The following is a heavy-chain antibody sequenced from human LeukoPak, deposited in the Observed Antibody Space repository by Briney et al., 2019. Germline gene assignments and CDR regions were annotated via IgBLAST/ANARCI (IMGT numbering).Heavy chain of an antibody. CDR2: ITSSGSTI. J-gene: IGHJ4*02. CDR1: RFTFSSYA. Sequence: GGSLRLSCAASRFTFSSYAMSWVRQAPGKGLEWVSCITSSGSTIYYADSVKGRFTISRDNAKNSLDLQMNSLRVEDTAIYYCARDKVSGPTLLDYWGQGTLVTVSS. CDR3: ARDKVSGPTLLDY. D-gene: IGHD5/OR15-5a*01. V-gene: IGHV3-48*04.